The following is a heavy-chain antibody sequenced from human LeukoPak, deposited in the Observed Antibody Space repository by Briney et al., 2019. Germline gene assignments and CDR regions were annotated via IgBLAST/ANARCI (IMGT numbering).Heavy chain of an antibody. V-gene: IGHV3-23*01. CDR2: ISGSGGNT. D-gene: IGHD2-8*01. J-gene: IGHJ5*02. CDR1: GFTFSSYG. Sequence: GGSLRLSCAASGFTFSSYGMSWVRQAPGKGLEWVSTISGSGGNTKYADSVKGRFTISRDNSKNTLYLQMNTLRAEDTAVYSCARGADGVSSNPRGWFDPWGQGTLVTVSS. CDR3: ARGADGVSSNPRGWFDP.